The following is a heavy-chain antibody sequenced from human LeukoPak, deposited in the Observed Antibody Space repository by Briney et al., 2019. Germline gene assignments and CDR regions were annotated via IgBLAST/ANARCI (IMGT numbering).Heavy chain of an antibody. CDR1: GGSISSGYY. J-gene: IGHJ3*02. Sequence: SETLSLTCTVSGGSISSGYYWGWLRQPPGKGLEWIGSIYHSGSTYYNPSLKSQVTLSVDTSKNQFSLKLSSVTAADTAVYYCARWPQYGDSVHDAFDIWGQGTMVTVSS. CDR2: IYHSGST. D-gene: IGHD4-17*01. CDR3: ARWPQYGDSVHDAFDI. V-gene: IGHV4-38-2*02.